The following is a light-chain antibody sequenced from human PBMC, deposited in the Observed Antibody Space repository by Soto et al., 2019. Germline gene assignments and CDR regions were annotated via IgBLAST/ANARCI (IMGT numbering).Light chain of an antibody. CDR2: GNS. Sequence: QSVLTQPPSVSGAPGQRVTISCTGSSSNIGAGYDVHWYQQIPGTAPKLLIYGNSNRPSGVPDRFSGSKSGSSASLAITGLQAEDDADYFCQSHDSSLFGRVFGGGTNLTVL. CDR3: QSHDSSLFGRV. J-gene: IGLJ3*02. V-gene: IGLV1-40*01. CDR1: SSNIGAGYD.